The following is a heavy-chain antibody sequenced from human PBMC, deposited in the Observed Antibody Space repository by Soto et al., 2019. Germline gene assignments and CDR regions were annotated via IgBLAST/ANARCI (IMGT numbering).Heavy chain of an antibody. Sequence: SVTLSLTCAVSGYSSSSGNYWAWIRQPPGRGLEWIGSLYHIGSTHYNTSLKSRVTISVDTSKNHFSLELSSVTAADTAIYYCRSSTSCYDESCVDVWGQGTMVTVSS. CDR3: RSSTSCYDESCVDV. CDR2: LYHIGST. J-gene: IGHJ6*02. D-gene: IGHD2-2*01. CDR1: GYSSSSGNY. V-gene: IGHV4-38-2*01.